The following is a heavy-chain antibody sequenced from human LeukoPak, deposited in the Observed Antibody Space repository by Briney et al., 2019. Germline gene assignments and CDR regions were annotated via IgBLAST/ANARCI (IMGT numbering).Heavy chain of an antibody. CDR2: ISSSSSYT. J-gene: IGHJ4*02. CDR3: ARDSGTLDY. D-gene: IGHD3-10*01. V-gene: IGHV3-21*01. CDR1: GFTFSSYS. Sequence: GGSLRISCAASGFTFSSYSMNWVRQAPGKGLEWVSSISSSSSYTYYADSVKGRFTISRDNAKNSLYLQMNSLRAEDTAVYYCARDSGTLDYWGQGTLVTVSS.